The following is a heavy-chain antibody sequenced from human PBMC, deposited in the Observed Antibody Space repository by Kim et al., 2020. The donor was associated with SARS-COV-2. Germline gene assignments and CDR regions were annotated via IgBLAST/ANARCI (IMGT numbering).Heavy chain of an antibody. Sequence: GGSLRLSCAASGFTFSNAWLSWVCQAPGKGLEWVGRIKSKTDGGTTDYAAPVKGRFTISRDDSKNTLSLQMNSLKTEDTAVYYCTTDTASYSSDEYYYYGVDVWGQGTTVTVSS. D-gene: IGHD6-19*01. CDR2: IKSKTDGGTT. CDR1: GFTFSNAW. J-gene: IGHJ6*02. CDR3: TTDTASYSSDEYYYYGVDV. V-gene: IGHV3-15*01.